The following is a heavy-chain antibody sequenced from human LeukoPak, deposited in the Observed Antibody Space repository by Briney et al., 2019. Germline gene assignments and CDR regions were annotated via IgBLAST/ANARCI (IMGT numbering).Heavy chain of an antibody. J-gene: IGHJ5*02. Sequence: ASVKVSCKASGYTFTSYGISWVRQAPGQGLEWMGWISAYNGNTNYAQKLQGRVTMTTDTSTSTAYMELSSLRSEDTAVYYCARSAHVGRYNLFGPWGQGTLVNVFS. CDR2: ISAYNGNT. V-gene: IGHV1-18*01. CDR1: GYTFTSYG. D-gene: IGHD1-26*01. CDR3: ARSAHVGRYNLFGP.